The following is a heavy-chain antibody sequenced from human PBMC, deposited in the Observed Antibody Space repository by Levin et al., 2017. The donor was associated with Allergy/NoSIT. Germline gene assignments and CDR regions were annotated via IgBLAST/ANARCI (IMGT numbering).Heavy chain of an antibody. J-gene: IGHJ4*02. CDR3: ARHSRGTSSSDY. D-gene: IGHD2-2*01. V-gene: IGHV5-51*01. Sequence: GGSLRLSCKGSGSSFTDYWVAWVRQTPGKGLDLMGIIYLDDSDTRYSPSFQGQVTISADNSFTTAYLQWSSLTASETAMYYCARHSRGTSSSDYWGQGTLVTVSS. CDR2: IYLDDSDT. CDR1: GSSFTDYW.